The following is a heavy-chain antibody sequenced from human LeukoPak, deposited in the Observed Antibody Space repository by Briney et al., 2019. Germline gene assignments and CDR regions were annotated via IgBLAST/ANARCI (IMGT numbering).Heavy chain of an antibody. Sequence: GASVKVSCKASGYTFTSYGLTWVRQAPGQGLEWMGWISAYNGNTNYAQKLQGRVTMTTDTSTRTAYMELRSIRSDDTAVYYCARDGYNSFDYWGQGTLVTVSS. J-gene: IGHJ4*02. V-gene: IGHV1-18*01. CDR2: ISAYNGNT. CDR3: ARDGYNSFDY. CDR1: GYTFTSYG. D-gene: IGHD5-24*01.